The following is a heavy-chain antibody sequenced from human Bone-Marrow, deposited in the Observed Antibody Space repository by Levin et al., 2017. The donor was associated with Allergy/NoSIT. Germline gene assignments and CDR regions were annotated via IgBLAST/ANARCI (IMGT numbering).Heavy chain of an antibody. V-gene: IGHV3-20*04. D-gene: IGHD2-2*01. CDR1: GFTFDDYA. CDR2: INWNGGST. Sequence: GESLKISCAASGFTFDDYAMTWVRQAPGKGLEWVSGINWNGGSTSYADSVKGRFTISRDNAKNSLYLQMSGLGVDDTALYYCARYTSSAGVFDALDIWGQGTMVTVSS. CDR3: ARYTSSAGVFDALDI. J-gene: IGHJ3*02.